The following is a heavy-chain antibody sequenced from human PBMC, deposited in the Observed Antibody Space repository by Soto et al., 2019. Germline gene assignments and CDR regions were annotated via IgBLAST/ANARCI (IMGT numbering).Heavy chain of an antibody. D-gene: IGHD1-1*01. V-gene: IGHV3-7*01. CDR3: ARESVASKWKDKAPKSSLYFYYGMDV. J-gene: IGHJ6*02. Sequence: GSLRLSCAASGFTFSSYWMSWVRQAPGKGREWVANIKQDGSEKYYVDSVKGRFTISRDNAKNSRYLQKNSLRAEDTAVYYCARESVASKWKDKAPKSSLYFYYGMDVWGQGTTVTVSS. CDR2: IKQDGSEK. CDR1: GFTFSSYW.